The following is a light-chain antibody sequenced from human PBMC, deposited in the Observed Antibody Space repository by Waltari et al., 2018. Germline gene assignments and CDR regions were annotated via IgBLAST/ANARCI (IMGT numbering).Light chain of an antibody. CDR3: QQSYSTPLT. V-gene: IGKV1-39*01. CDR2: AAS. CDR1: PSITTF. Sequence: DIQMTQSPPSLSASVGDRVTITCRASPSITTFLNWYQQKPGNAPKLLIYAASSLQGGAPSRFSGSGSGTDFTLTISSLQPEDFATYYCQQSYSTPLTFGGGTKVEIK. J-gene: IGKJ4*01.